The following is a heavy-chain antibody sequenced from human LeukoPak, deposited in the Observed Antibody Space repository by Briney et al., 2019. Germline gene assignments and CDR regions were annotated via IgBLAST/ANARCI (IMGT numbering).Heavy chain of an antibody. V-gene: IGHV4-34*01. J-gene: IGHJ4*02. Sequence: SETLSLTCAVYGGSLSGYYWSWIRQPPGKGLEWIGEINHSGSTNYNPSLKSRVTISVDTSKNQFSLKLSSVTAADTAVYYCARSYYDILTGWGSYFDYWGQGTLVTVSS. CDR2: INHSGST. CDR3: ARSYYDILTGWGSYFDY. D-gene: IGHD3-9*01. CDR1: GGSLSGYY.